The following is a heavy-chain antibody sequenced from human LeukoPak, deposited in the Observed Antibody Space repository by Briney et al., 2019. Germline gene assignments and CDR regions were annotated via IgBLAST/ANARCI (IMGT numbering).Heavy chain of an antibody. CDR1: GGSTSSYY. Sequence: SETLSLTCTVSGGSTSSYYWSWIRQPPGKGLEWIGRIFTSGIISGDTNYNPSLESRVTMSVDASKNQFSLKLSSVTAADTAVYYCAREEGPYSGSYHMGVPVDYWGQGTLVTVSS. J-gene: IGHJ4*02. V-gene: IGHV4-4*07. CDR2: IFTSGIISGDT. D-gene: IGHD1-26*01. CDR3: AREEGPYSGSYHMGVPVDY.